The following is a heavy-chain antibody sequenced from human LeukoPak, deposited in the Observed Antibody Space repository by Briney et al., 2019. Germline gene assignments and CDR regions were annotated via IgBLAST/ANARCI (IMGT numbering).Heavy chain of an antibody. J-gene: IGHJ4*02. CDR1: GFTFSSYA. CDR2: IYSGGST. D-gene: IGHD2-21*01. V-gene: IGHV3-53*01. CDR3: ARGLGIAAFDY. Sequence: GGSLRLSCAASGFTFSSYAMSWVRQAPGKGLEWVSVIYSGGSTYYADSVKGRFTISRDNSKNTLYLQMNSLRAEDTAVYYCARGLGIAAFDYWGQGTLVTVSS.